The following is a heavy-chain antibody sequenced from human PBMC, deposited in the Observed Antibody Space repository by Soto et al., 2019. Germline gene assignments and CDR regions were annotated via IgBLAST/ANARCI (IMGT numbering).Heavy chain of an antibody. CDR2: ISYDGETK. V-gene: IGHV3-30*09. D-gene: IGHD3-10*01. J-gene: IGHJ4*02. CDR3: ARSVGSYLSLPGDFDF. Sequence: QPGGSLRLSCSASGFAFSAYAVHWVRQAPGKGLEWVSFISYDGETKSYGDFVKGRFAISRDDSQSTLYLEMSSLRPEDTALYYCARSVGSYLSLPGDFDFWGQGTQVTVSS. CDR1: GFAFSAYA.